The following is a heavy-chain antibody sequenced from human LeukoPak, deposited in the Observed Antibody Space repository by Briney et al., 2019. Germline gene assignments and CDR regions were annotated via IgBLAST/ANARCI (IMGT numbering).Heavy chain of an antibody. V-gene: IGHV4-59*01. CDR3: AGDAYSSSWSNWFDP. CDR2: IYYSGST. D-gene: IGHD6-13*01. Sequence: PSETLSLTCTVSGGSISSYYWSWIRQPPGKGLEWIGYIYYSGSTNYNPSLKSRVTISVDTSKNQFSLKLSSVTAADTAVYYCAGDAYSSSWSNWFDPWGQGTLVTVSS. CDR1: GGSISSYY. J-gene: IGHJ5*02.